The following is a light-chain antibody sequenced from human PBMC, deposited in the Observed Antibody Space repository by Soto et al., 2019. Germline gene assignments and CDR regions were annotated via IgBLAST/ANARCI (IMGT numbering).Light chain of an antibody. Sequence: EITLTQSPGTLSLSPGERATLSCRASQSVSDYLAWYQQKAGQPPRVLIYGASNRATDIPARFSGSGSGTDFTLTISRLEPEDSAVYYGQQRSKLPRTFGGGTRVEI. J-gene: IGKJ4*01. CDR3: QQRSKLPRT. CDR1: QSVSDY. V-gene: IGKV3-11*01. CDR2: GAS.